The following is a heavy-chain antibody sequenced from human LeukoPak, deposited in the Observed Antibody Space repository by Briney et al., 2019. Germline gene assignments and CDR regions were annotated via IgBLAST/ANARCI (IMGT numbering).Heavy chain of an antibody. V-gene: IGHV4-30-4*01. CDR1: GGSISSGDYY. D-gene: IGHD6-13*01. J-gene: IGHJ4*02. CDR3: ARDRWXAAARAFDY. Sequence: SETLSLTCTVSGGSISSGDYYWSWIRQPPGKGLEWIGYIYYSGSTYYNPSLKSRVTISVDTSKNQFSLKLSSVTAADTAVYYCARDRWXAAARAFDYWGQGTLVTVSS. CDR2: IYYSGST.